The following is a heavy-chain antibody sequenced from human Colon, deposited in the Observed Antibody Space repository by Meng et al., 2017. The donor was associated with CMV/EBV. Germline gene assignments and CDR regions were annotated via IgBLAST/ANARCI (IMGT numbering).Heavy chain of an antibody. D-gene: IGHD6-13*01. CDR3: VRESWYFDF. CDR2: IYPQDGGT. V-gene: IGHV1-2*02. CDR1: GYTFTANH. Sequence: QVQLVQSGTEVKKPGALVKVSCKPSGYTFTANHLHWVRQAPGQGLEWMGWIYPQDGGTYFAQKFQDRVTLTRDTSITTAYMELSGLTSDDTAIYYCVRESWYFDFWGEGTLVTVSS. J-gene: IGHJ4*02.